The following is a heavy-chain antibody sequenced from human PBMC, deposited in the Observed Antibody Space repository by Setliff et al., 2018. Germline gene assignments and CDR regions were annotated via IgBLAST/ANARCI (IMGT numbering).Heavy chain of an antibody. J-gene: IGHJ4*02. V-gene: IGHV1-69-2*01. D-gene: IGHD1-1*01. Sequence: GASVKVSCKASGYSFSDFYMHWVRQVPGEGLEALGRIDPRDDFTVYAERFKDRLTTTADTSTDTSYMEMSSLRFEDTAVYYCAIDYGPTGTPYHWGQGTQVTVSS. CDR1: GYSFSDFY. CDR3: AIDYGPTGTPYH. CDR2: IDPRDDFT.